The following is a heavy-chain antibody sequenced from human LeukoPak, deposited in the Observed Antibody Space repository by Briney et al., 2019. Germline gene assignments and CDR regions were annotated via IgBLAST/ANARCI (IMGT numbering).Heavy chain of an antibody. CDR1: GYTFTSYY. CDR3: ARDFESMPGIAVTGTGGVVRDY. D-gene: IGHD6-19*01. V-gene: IGHV1-46*01. Sequence: GASVKVSCKASGYTFTSYYMHWVRQAPGQGLDGMGIINPSGGSTSYAQKFQGRVTMTRDTSTSTVYMELSSLRSEDTAVYYCARDFESMPGIAVTGTGGVVRDYWGQGTLVTVSS. J-gene: IGHJ4*02. CDR2: INPSGGST.